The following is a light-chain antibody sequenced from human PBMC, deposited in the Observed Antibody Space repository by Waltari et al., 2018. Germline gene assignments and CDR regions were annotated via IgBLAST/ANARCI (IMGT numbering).Light chain of an antibody. CDR2: GAS. CDR3: QQYGSSPRYT. CDR1: QRVSSSY. Sequence: EIVSTQSPGTLPLSPGERATLPCRASQRVSSSYLAWYQQKPGQAPRLLIYGASSTATGLPDRFSGSGSGTDFTLTISRLEPEDFAVYYCQQYGSSPRYTFGQGTKLEIK. J-gene: IGKJ2*01. V-gene: IGKV3-20*01.